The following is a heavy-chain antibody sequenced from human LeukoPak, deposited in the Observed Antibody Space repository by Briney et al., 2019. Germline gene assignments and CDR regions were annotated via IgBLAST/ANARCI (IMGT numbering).Heavy chain of an antibody. V-gene: IGHV3-48*01. CDR1: PFTFSDYS. Sequence: GGSLRLSCAASPFTFSDYSMNWVRQAPGKGLEWVSYISGRSSTIYYADSVKGRFTISRDNAENSMYLQMNSLRAEDTAVYYCARDRIKSGSYYFDYWGQGTLVTVSS. CDR3: ARDRIKSGSYYFDY. CDR2: ISGRSSTI. D-gene: IGHD1-26*01. J-gene: IGHJ4*02.